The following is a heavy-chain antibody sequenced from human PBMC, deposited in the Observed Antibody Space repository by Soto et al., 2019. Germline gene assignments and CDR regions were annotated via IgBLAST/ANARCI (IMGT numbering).Heavy chain of an antibody. D-gene: IGHD1-1*01. CDR1: GGSFSGYY. CDR2: IYHSGSIYHSGST. CDR3: ARNRTGALFDY. J-gene: IGHJ4*02. Sequence: SETLSLTCAVYGGSFSGYYWSWIRQSPGKGLEWIGSIYHSGSIYHSGSTHYNPSLKSRVTISVETSKNQFSLRLTSVTAADTAVYYCARNRTGALFDYWGQGALVTVSS. V-gene: IGHV4-34*01.